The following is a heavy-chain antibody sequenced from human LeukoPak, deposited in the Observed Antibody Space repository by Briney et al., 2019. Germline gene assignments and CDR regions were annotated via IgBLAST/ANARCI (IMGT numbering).Heavy chain of an antibody. CDR1: GFTFSSYA. V-gene: IGHV3-23*01. D-gene: IGHD3-10*01. CDR3: AKNLWRDLLWIGEGYYFGY. Sequence: GGSLRLSCAASGFTFSSYAMSWVRQAPGKGLKWVSAISGSGGSTYYADSVKGRFTISRDNSKNTVYLQMNSLRAEDTAVYYCAKNLWRDLLWIGEGYYFGYWGQGTLVTVSS. J-gene: IGHJ4*02. CDR2: ISGSGGST.